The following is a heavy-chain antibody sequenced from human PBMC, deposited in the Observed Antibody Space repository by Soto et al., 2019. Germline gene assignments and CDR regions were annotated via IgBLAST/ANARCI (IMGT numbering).Heavy chain of an antibody. CDR1: GFTFSSYW. CDR2: INSDGSSR. J-gene: IGHJ6*02. CDR3: ARGVRNYYGMDV. Sequence: GGSLRLSCAASGFTFSSYWMHWVRQAPGKGLVWVSRINSDGSSRFYADSVKGRFTISRDNAENTVYLQMNSLRAEGTAVYYCARGVRNYYGMDVWGQGTTVTVSS. V-gene: IGHV3-74*01.